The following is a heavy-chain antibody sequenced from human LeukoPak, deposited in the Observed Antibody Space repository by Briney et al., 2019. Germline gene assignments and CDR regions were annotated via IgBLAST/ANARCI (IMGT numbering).Heavy chain of an antibody. D-gene: IGHD3-22*01. CDR3: ARDWAYYYDSSGYFDY. CDR1: GFTFSSYS. CDR2: ISSSSSYI. Sequence: GGSLRLSCAASGFTFSSYSMNWVRQAPGKGLEWVSSISSSSSYIYYADSVKGRFTISRDNAKNSLYLQMNSLRAEDTAVYYCARDWAYYYDSSGYFDYWGQGTLVTVSS. J-gene: IGHJ4*02. V-gene: IGHV3-21*01.